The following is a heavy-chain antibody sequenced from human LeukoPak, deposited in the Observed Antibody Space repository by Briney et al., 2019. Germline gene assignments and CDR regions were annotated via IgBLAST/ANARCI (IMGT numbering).Heavy chain of an antibody. Sequence: GASVKVSCKASGYTFTSSALSWVRQAPGQGLEWMGWIDTNTGDPTYAQGSTGRFVFCLDTSVSTAYLQITSLKAEDTAVYYCARDQVDSSSPYSDYWGQGTLVTVSS. D-gene: IGHD6-6*01. J-gene: IGHJ4*02. CDR2: IDTNTGDP. V-gene: IGHV7-4-1*02. CDR1: GYTFTSSA. CDR3: ARDQVDSSSPYSDY.